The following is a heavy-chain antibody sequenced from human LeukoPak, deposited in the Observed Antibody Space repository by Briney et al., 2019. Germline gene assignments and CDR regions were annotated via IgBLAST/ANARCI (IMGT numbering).Heavy chain of an antibody. J-gene: IGHJ3*02. CDR2: INHSGST. V-gene: IGHV4-34*01. CDR1: GGSFSGYY. CDR3: ARFFWSGYPAAFDI. D-gene: IGHD3-3*01. Sequence: SETLSLTCAVYGGSFSGYYWSWIRQPPGKGLEWIGEINHSGSTNYNPSLKSRVTISVDTSKNQFSLKLSSVTAADTAVHYCARFFWSGYPAAFDIWGQGTMVTVSS.